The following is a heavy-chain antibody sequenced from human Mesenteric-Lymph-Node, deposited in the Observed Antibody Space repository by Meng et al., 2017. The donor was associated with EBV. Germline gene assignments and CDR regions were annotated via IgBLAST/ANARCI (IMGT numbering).Heavy chain of an antibody. CDR3: ATLGSFASSIDP. CDR1: GAYFSDYY. Sequence: LQQWGEGLFNPSEPLSLTCSFYGAYFSDYYWTWIRQPPGKGMEWIGEVNHGGATIYNPSLESRVTISIDTSKNQFSLKVTSVTAADTAVYFCATLGSFASSIDPWGQGTLVTVSS. J-gene: IGHJ5*02. V-gene: IGHV4-34*02. D-gene: IGHD3-16*01. CDR2: VNHGGAT.